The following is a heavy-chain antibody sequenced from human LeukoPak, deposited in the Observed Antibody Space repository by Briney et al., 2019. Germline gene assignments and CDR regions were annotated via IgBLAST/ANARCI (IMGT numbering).Heavy chain of an antibody. Sequence: GESLKISCKGSGYSFTSYWIGWVHQMPGKGLEWMGIIYPGDSDTRYSPSFQGQVTISADKSISTAYLQWSSLKASDTAMYYCARRKRRYDFWSGYYAFDYWGQGTLVTVSS. D-gene: IGHD3-3*01. CDR2: IYPGDSDT. CDR1: GYSFTSYW. J-gene: IGHJ4*02. CDR3: ARRKRRYDFWSGYYAFDY. V-gene: IGHV5-51*07.